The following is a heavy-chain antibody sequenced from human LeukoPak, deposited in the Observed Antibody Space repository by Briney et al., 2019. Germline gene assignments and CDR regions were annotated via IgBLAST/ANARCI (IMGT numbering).Heavy chain of an antibody. V-gene: IGHV1-69*13. D-gene: IGHD2-8*01. Sequence: GASVKVSCKASGGTFSSYAISWVRQAPGQGLEWMGGIIPIFGTANYAQKFQGRVTITADESTSTAYMELSSLRSEDTAVYYCAKDRSHCFNGVCSEFDHWGQGTLATVSS. CDR3: AKDRSHCFNGVCSEFDH. CDR2: IIPIFGTA. CDR1: GGTFSSYA. J-gene: IGHJ4*02.